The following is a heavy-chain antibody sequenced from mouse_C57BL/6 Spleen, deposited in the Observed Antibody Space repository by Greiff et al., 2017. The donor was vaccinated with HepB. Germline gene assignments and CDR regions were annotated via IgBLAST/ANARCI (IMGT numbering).Heavy chain of an antibody. V-gene: IGHV5-4*01. J-gene: IGHJ2*01. CDR3: AREGSTSLDY. Sequence: EVKLVESGGGLVKPGGSLKLSCAASGFTFSSYAMSWVRQTPEKRLEWVATISDGGSYTYYPDNVKGRFTISRDNAKNNLYLQMSHLKSEDTAMYYCAREGSTSLDYWGQGTTLTVSS. CDR1: GFTFSSYA. D-gene: IGHD5-1*01. CDR2: ISDGGSYT.